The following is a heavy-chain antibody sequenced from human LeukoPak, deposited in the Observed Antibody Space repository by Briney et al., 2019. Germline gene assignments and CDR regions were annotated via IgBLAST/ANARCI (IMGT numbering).Heavy chain of an antibody. CDR3: ARRGVAMDAIRPDNWFDP. V-gene: IGHV4-59*08. CDR1: GDSISSYY. J-gene: IGHJ5*02. Sequence: SETLSLTCTVSGDSISSYYWNWIRLPPGKGLEWIGSTHYSGSTSYDPSLRSRVTFSIDTSKNQFSLKLSSVTAADTAVYYCARRGVAMDAIRPDNWFDPWGQGTLVTVSS. CDR2: THYSGST. D-gene: IGHD5-24*01.